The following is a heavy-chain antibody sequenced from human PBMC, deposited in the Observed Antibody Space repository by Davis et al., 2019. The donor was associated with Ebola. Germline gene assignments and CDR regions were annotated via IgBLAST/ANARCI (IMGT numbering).Heavy chain of an antibody. CDR1: GGSISSSSYY. J-gene: IGHJ6*02. CDR3: ASRYYDFWSGSYYYYGMDV. V-gene: IGHV4-39*01. D-gene: IGHD3-3*01. CDR2: IYYSGST. Sequence: MPSETLSLTCTVSGGSISSSSYYWGWIRQPPGKGLEWIGSIYYSGSTYYNPSLKSRVTISVDTSKNQFSLKLSSVTAADTAVYYCASRYYDFWSGSYYYYGMDVWGQGTTVTVSS.